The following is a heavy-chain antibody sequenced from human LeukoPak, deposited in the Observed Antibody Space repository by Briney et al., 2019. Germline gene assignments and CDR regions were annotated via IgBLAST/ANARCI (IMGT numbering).Heavy chain of an antibody. D-gene: IGHD4-17*01. CDR2: IYYSGST. Sequence: SETLSLTCTVSGGSISSGGYYWSWIRQHPGKGLEWIGYIYYSGSTYYSPSLKSRVTISVDTSKNQFSLKLSSVTAADTAVYYCARNYMTTDAFDIWGQGTMVTVSS. CDR3: ARNYMTTDAFDI. V-gene: IGHV4-31*03. J-gene: IGHJ3*02. CDR1: GGSISSGGYY.